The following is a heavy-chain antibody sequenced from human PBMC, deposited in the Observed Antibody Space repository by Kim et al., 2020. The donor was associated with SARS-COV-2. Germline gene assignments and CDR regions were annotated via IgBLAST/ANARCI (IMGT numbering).Heavy chain of an antibody. J-gene: IGHJ5*02. D-gene: IGHD3-10*01. Sequence: PPTNGRVTITVDTSKNQFSLKLSSVTAADTAVYYCATMYYYGSGSYWFDPWGQGTLVTVSS. V-gene: IGHV4-59*01. CDR3: ATMYYYGSGSYWFDP.